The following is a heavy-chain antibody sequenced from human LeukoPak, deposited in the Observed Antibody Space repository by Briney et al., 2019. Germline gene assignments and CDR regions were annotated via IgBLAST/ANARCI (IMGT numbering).Heavy chain of an antibody. CDR3: ARDAVEMATNDAFDI. D-gene: IGHD5-24*01. Sequence: SETLSLTCTVSGGSISSYYWSWIRQPPGKGLAWIGNIYYSGSTNYNPSLKSRVTILVDTSKNQFSLKLSSVTAADTAVYYCARDAVEMATNDAFDIWGQGTMVTVSS. J-gene: IGHJ3*02. V-gene: IGHV4-59*01. CDR2: IYYSGST. CDR1: GGSISSYY.